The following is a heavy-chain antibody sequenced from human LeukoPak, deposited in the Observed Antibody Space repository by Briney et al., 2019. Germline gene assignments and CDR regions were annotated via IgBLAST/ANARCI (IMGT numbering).Heavy chain of an antibody. D-gene: IGHD4-17*01. CDR2: INPSGGST. Sequence: ASVKVSCKASGGTFTSYYMHWVRQAPGQGLEWMGIINPSGGSTSYAQKFQGRVTMTRGTSTSTVYMELSSLRSEDTAVYYCASTTYGDYDAFDIWGQGTMVTVSS. CDR1: GGTFTSYY. CDR3: ASTTYGDYDAFDI. V-gene: IGHV1-46*01. J-gene: IGHJ3*02.